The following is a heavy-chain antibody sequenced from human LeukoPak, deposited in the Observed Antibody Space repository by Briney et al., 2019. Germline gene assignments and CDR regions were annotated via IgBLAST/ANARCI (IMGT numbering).Heavy chain of an antibody. V-gene: IGHV1-18*01. CDR1: GYTFTSYG. D-gene: IGHD3-3*01. CDR3: ARVLRYDRAYYFDY. CDR2: ISTYNGNT. Sequence: ASVKVSCKASGYTFTSYGISWVRQAPGQGLEWMAWISTYNGNTNYALKVQGRATMTTDTSTSTAYMELRSLRSDDTAVYYCARVLRYDRAYYFDYWGQGTLVTVSS. J-gene: IGHJ4*02.